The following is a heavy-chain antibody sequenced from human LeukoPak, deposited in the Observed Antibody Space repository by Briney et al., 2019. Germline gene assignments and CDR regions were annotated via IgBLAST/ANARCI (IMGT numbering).Heavy chain of an antibody. Sequence: NASETLSLTCTVSGGSISSSSYYWGWIRQPPGKGLEWIGSIYYSGSTYYNPSLKSRVTISVDTSKNQFSLKLSSVTAADTAVYYCARPGEWNYYYYYMDVWGKGTTVTVSS. V-gene: IGHV4-39*01. D-gene: IGHD3-3*01. J-gene: IGHJ6*03. CDR2: IYYSGST. CDR3: ARPGEWNYYYYYMDV. CDR1: GGSISSSSYY.